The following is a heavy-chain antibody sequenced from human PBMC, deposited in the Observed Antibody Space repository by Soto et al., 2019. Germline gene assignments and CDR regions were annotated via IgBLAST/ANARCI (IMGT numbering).Heavy chain of an antibody. D-gene: IGHD2-15*01. CDR3: AKGWWKDGVDV. V-gene: IGHV3-43D*04. Sequence: EVQLVESGGGLVQPGGSLRLSCAASGFNFDDFAMHWVRQAPGKGLEWVSLISWNGGSTYYADSVKGRFTISRDNSKNSLYLQMNSLRPEDTAFYYCAKGWWKDGVDVWGQGTTVTVSS. CDR2: ISWNGGST. CDR1: GFNFDDFA. J-gene: IGHJ6*02.